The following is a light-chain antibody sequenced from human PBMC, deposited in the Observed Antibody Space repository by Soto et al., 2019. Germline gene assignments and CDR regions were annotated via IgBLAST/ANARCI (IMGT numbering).Light chain of an antibody. V-gene: IGKV1-33*01. CDR2: DAS. CDR1: QDITNY. Sequence: DVHMSQSASSLSASVGNRITITCQASQDITNYLNWYQQKPGKAPRLLLYDASSLETGVPSRFSGNGSGTDFTFTISSLQPEDIESYYGQHYDHPPITCGQGTRLEIK. J-gene: IGKJ5*01. CDR3: QHYDHPPIT.